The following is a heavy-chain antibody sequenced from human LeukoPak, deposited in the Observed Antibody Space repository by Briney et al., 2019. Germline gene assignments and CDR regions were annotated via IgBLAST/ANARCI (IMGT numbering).Heavy chain of an antibody. D-gene: IGHD6-19*01. Sequence: ASVTVSFTASGYTFTIYGIGWVRPAPGQGGEWVGWISAYNRNTHYAQKLQGSVTMTTDTSTSTAYMELRSLRSDDTAVYYCARDRGIAVAAVFGYWGQGTLVTVSS. CDR3: ARDRGIAVAAVFGY. CDR2: ISAYNRNT. CDR1: GYTFTIYG. J-gene: IGHJ4*02. V-gene: IGHV1-18*01.